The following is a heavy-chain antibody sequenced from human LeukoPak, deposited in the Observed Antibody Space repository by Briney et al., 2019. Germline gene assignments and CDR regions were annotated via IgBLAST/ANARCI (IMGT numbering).Heavy chain of an antibody. J-gene: IGHJ4*02. CDR3: TTGKVAARPSSFDY. CDR1: GFTFSNAW. D-gene: IGHD6-6*01. Sequence: GGSLRLSCAASGFTFSNAWMSWVRQAPGKGLEWVGRFKSKTDGGTTDYAAPVKGRFTISRDDSKNTLYLQMNSLKTEDTAVYYCTTGKVAARPSSFDYWGQGTLVTVSS. CDR2: FKSKTDGGTT. V-gene: IGHV3-15*01.